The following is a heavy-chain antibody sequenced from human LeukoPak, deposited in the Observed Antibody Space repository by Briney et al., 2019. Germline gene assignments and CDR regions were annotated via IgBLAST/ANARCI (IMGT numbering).Heavy chain of an antibody. Sequence: ASVKVSCKASGGTFSSYAISWVRQAPGQGLEWMGRIIPILGIANYAQKFQGRVTITADKSTSTAYMELSSLRSEDTAVYYCAREKRDGDYLDWFDPWGQGTLFTVSS. CDR3: AREKRDGDYLDWFDP. V-gene: IGHV1-69*04. CDR1: GGTFSSYA. J-gene: IGHJ5*02. CDR2: IIPILGIA. D-gene: IGHD4-17*01.